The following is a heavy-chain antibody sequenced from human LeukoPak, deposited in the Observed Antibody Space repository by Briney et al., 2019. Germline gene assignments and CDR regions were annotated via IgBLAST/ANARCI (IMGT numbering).Heavy chain of an antibody. D-gene: IGHD3-22*01. CDR2: IYYSGST. J-gene: IGHJ4*02. CDR1: GESISSSSYY. V-gene: IGHV4-39*01. CDR3: ARYWGPYDNSGAYFDY. Sequence: KPSETLSLTCTVSGESISSSSYYWVWLRQPPGKGLEWIATIYYSGSTYYNPSLKSRDTISVDTSKNQFSLKLSSVTAADTAMYYCARYWGPYDNSGAYFDYWGQGTLVTVPS.